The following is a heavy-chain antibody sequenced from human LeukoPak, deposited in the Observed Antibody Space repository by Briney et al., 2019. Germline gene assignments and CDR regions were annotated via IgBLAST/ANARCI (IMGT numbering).Heavy chain of an antibody. CDR2: INPNSGGT. CDR3: ARRRWHTVSGADGDLNWFDP. V-gene: IGHV1-2*06. Sequence: ASVKVSCKASGYTFTGYYMHWVRQAPGQGLEWMGRINPNSGGTNYAQKFQGRVTMTRDTSISTAYMELSRLRSDDTAVYYCARRRWHTVSGADGDLNWFDPWGQGTLVTVSS. CDR1: GYTFTGYY. D-gene: IGHD4-17*01. J-gene: IGHJ5*02.